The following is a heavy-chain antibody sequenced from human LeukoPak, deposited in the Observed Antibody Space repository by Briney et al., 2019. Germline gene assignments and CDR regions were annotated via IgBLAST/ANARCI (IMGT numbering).Heavy chain of an antibody. CDR1: GGSFGAYY. CDR3: AGPGAGDLDY. J-gene: IGHJ4*02. CDR2: INHSGST. Sequence: SETLSLSCAVYGGSFGAYYWSWNRQPPGKGLEWIGEINHSGSTNYNPSLKSRVTISVDTSKNHFSLKLSSVTAADTAVYYCAGPGAGDLDYWGQGTLVTVSS. D-gene: IGHD3-10*01. V-gene: IGHV4-34*01.